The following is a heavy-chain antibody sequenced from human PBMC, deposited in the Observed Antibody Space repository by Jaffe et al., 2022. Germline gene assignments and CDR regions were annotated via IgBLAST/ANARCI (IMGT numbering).Heavy chain of an antibody. V-gene: IGHV3-49*04. CDR1: GFTFGDYA. Sequence: EVQLVESGGGLVQPGRSLRLSCTASGFTFGDYAMSWVRQAPGKGLEWVGFIRSKAYGGTTEYAASVKGRFTISRDDSKSIAYLQMNSLKTEDTAVYYCTRNGGDYDEYYFDYWGQGTLVTVSS. CDR2: IRSKAYGGTT. D-gene: IGHD4-17*01. J-gene: IGHJ4*02. CDR3: TRNGGDYDEYYFDY.